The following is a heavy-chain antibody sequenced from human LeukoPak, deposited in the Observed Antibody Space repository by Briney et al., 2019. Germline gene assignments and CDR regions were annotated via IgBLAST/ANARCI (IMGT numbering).Heavy chain of an antibody. CDR2: IYYSGST. CDR3: ARGPDYYDSSGLDY. Sequence: SETLSLTCTVSGGSISSGGYYWSWIRQHPGKGLEWIGYIYYSGSTYYNPSLKSRVTISVDTSKNQFSLKLSSVTAADTAVYYCARGPDYYDSSGLDYWGQGTLVTVSS. D-gene: IGHD3-22*01. CDR1: GGSISSGGYY. J-gene: IGHJ4*02. V-gene: IGHV4-31*03.